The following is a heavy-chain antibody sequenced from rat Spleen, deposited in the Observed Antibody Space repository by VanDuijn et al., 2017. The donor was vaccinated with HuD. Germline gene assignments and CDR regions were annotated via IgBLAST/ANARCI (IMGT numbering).Heavy chain of an antibody. D-gene: IGHD1-9*01. J-gene: IGHJ2*01. V-gene: IGHV5-25*01. Sequence: EVQLVESGGGLVQPGRSMKLSCVVSGFIFNNYWMTWIRQAPTKGLEWVASISSGGGDTYYRDSVKGRFTISRDNEKSTLSLQMDSLRSEDTATYYCARRHYGYTDYFDYWGQGVMVTVSS. CDR1: GFIFNNYW. CDR3: ARRHYGYTDYFDY. CDR2: ISSGGGDT.